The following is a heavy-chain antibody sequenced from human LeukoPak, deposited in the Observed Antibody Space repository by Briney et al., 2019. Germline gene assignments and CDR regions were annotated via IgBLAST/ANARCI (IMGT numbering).Heavy chain of an antibody. D-gene: IGHD6-13*01. CDR3: ARCIAAAGNHFDY. CDR2: IYYSGST. Sequence: SETLSLTCTVSGGSISSGDYYWSWIRQPSGKGLEWIGYIYYSGSTYYNPSLKSRVTISVDTSKNQFSLKLSSVTAADTAVYYCARCIAAAGNHFDYWGQGTLVTVSS. J-gene: IGHJ4*02. CDR1: GGSISSGDYY. V-gene: IGHV4-30-4*08.